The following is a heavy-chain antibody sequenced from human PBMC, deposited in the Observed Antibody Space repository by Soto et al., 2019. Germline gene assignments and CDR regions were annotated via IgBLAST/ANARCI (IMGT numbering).Heavy chain of an antibody. V-gene: IGHV1-46*03. J-gene: IGHJ4*02. CDR3: TRGLASGDY. Sequence: QVQQVQPGAEVKKPGASVKFSCKASGYIFTTFYIHWVRQAPGHGLEWIGIINPNGGSTNYAQNLQGRVTMTRDTSTSTVYMDLSSLRSEDTAVYYCTRGLASGDYWGQGTLITVSS. CDR2: INPNGGST. D-gene: IGHD6-6*01. CDR1: GYIFTTFY.